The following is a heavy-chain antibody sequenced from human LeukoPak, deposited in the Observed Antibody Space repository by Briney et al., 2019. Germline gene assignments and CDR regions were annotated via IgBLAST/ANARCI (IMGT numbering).Heavy chain of an antibody. V-gene: IGHV3-21*01. CDR1: GFTFSSYS. D-gene: IGHD1-7*01. J-gene: IGHJ4*02. Sequence: GGSLRLSCAASGFTFSSYSVNWVRQAPGKGLEWVSSISSSSSYIYYADSVKGRFTISRDNAKNSLYLQMNSLRAEDTAVYYCARDGAGTICDYWGQGTLVTVSS. CDR3: ARDGAGTICDY. CDR2: ISSSSSYI.